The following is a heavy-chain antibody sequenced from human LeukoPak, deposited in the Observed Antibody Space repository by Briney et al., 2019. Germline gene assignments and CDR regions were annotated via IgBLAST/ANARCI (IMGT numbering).Heavy chain of an antibody. D-gene: IGHD6-13*01. V-gene: IGHV3-7*03. CDR3: ARDLIVKFSAAAGNFFDY. CDR1: GFTFSNHD. Sequence: QAGGSLRLSCATSGFTFSNHDMNWVRQAPGKGLEWVANIKQDGSEKYYVDSVKGRFTISRDNAKNSLYLQMNSLRAEDTAVYYCARDLIVKFSAAAGNFFDYWGQGTLVTVSS. CDR2: IKQDGSEK. J-gene: IGHJ4*02.